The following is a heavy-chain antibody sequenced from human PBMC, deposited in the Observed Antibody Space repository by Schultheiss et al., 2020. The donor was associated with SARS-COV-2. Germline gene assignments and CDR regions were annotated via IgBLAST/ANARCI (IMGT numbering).Heavy chain of an antibody. Sequence: GESLKISCAASGFTFSSYAMSWVRQAPGKGLEWVSAISGSGGSTYYADSVKGRFTISRDNAKNSLYLQMNSLRAEDTAVYYCARIYDRYYGMDVWGQGTTVTVSS. CDR2: ISGSGGST. CDR1: GFTFSSYA. CDR3: ARIYDRYYGMDV. J-gene: IGHJ6*02. V-gene: IGHV3-23*01. D-gene: IGHD3-22*01.